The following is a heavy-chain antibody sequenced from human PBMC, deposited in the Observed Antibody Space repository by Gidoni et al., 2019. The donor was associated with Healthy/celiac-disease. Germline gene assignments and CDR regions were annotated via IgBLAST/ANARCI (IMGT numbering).Heavy chain of an antibody. J-gene: IGHJ4*02. CDR2: VYFSGST. V-gene: IGHV4-59*01. Sequence: QVQLQESGSGLVKPSETLSLTCPVSGGSISSYYWSWIRQPPGKGLVWIWFVYFSGSTNSNPSLKSRVTISVYTSKNQFSLKLSSVTAADTAVYYCARVIVVPAAGSSHKYYFDYWGQGTLVTVSS. D-gene: IGHD2-2*01. CDR3: ARVIVVPAAGSSHKYYFDY. CDR1: GGSISSYY.